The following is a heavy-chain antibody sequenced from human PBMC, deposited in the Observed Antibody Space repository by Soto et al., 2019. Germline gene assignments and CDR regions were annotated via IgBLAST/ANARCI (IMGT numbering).Heavy chain of an antibody. CDR2: ISGSGGST. CDR1: GFTFSSYA. Sequence: GGSLRLSCAASGFTFSSYAMGWFRQAPGKGLEWVSAISGSGGSTYYADSVKGRFTISRDNSKNTLYLQMNSLRAEDTAVYYCAISTVRYFDWLSAPFDYWGQGTLVTVSS. V-gene: IGHV3-23*01. J-gene: IGHJ4*02. CDR3: AISTVRYFDWLSAPFDY. D-gene: IGHD3-9*01.